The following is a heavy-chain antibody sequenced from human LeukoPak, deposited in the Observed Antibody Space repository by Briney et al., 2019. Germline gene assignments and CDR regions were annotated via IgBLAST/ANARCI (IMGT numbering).Heavy chain of an antibody. J-gene: IGHJ4*02. CDR2: IYYSGST. Sequence: PSETLSLTCTVSGGSISSSSYYWGWIRQPPGKGLEWIGSIYYSGSTYCNPSLKSRVTISVDTSKNQFSLKLSSVTAADTAVYYCAREGGVGSSWPLDYWGQGTLVTVSS. CDR3: AREGGVGSSWPLDY. V-gene: IGHV4-39*07. CDR1: GGSISSSSYY. D-gene: IGHD6-13*01.